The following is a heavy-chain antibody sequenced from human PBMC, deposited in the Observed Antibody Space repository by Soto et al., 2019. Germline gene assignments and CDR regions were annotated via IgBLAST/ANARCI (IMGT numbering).Heavy chain of an antibody. CDR2: MQPSSGRT. J-gene: IGHJ4*02. CDR1: GYSFTSLD. Sequence: QVPLVQSGAEVREPGASVKVSCKASGYSFTSLDINWVRQTTGQGLEWMGWMQPSSGRTGYAQKFQGRVTMTRDTSINTASMELSSLTSDDTAFYYCARGVTEGVDYWGQGTLVTVSS. V-gene: IGHV1-8*01. CDR3: ARGVTEGVDY. D-gene: IGHD1-26*01.